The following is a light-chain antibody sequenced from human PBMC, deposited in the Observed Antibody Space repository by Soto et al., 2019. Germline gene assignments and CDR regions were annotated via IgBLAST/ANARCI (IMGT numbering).Light chain of an antibody. CDR3: LLDFSYFWA. Sequence: AIQLTQSPSSLSASVGDRVTITCRASQGIRSALGWYQQKPGKVPKHLIYAESTLQSGGPSMFSGSGSGTDFTLTISSLEPEDFAIYYCLLDFSYFWAFGQGTKVEVK. CDR2: AES. V-gene: IGKV1-6*01. J-gene: IGKJ1*01. CDR1: QGIRSA.